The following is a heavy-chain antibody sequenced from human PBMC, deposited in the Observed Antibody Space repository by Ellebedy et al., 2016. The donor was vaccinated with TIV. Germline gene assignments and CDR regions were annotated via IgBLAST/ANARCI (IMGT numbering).Heavy chain of an antibody. V-gene: IGHV3-23*01. CDR1: GFTFSSYA. CDR3: AKDLEQQLVVWYFDL. CDR2: ISGSGGST. J-gene: IGHJ2*01. D-gene: IGHD6-13*01. Sequence: GESLKISXAASGFTFSSYAMSWVRQAPGKGLEWVSAISGSGGSTYYADSVKGRFTISRDNSKNTLYLQMNSLRAEDTAVYYCAKDLEQQLVVWYFDLWGRGTLVTVSS.